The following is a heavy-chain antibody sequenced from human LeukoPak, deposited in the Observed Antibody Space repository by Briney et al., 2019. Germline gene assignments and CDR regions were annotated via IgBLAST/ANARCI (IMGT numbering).Heavy chain of an antibody. CDR2: IYYSGST. D-gene: IGHD6-19*01. V-gene: IGHV4-59*01. Sequence: SATLSLTCTVSGVSISSYYWSWIRQPPGKGLEWIGYIYYSGSTNYNPSLKSRVTISVDTSKNQFSLKLSSVTAADTAVYYCARVGYSSGWFDYWGQGTLVTVSS. CDR1: GVSISSYY. CDR3: ARVGYSSGWFDY. J-gene: IGHJ4*02.